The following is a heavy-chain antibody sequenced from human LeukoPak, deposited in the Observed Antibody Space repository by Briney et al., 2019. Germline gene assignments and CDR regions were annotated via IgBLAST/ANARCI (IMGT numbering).Heavy chain of an antibody. D-gene: IGHD4-17*01. Sequence: SETPSLTCIVSRYSITNGYYWGWIRQPPGKGLEWIAFIYHSGSTYYNPSLKSRVTISVDTSKNQFFLKLSSLTAADTAVYYCARVPAYGDYYFDYWGQGTLVTVSS. CDR1: RYSITNGYY. V-gene: IGHV4-38-2*02. CDR3: ARVPAYGDYYFDY. J-gene: IGHJ4*02. CDR2: IYHSGST.